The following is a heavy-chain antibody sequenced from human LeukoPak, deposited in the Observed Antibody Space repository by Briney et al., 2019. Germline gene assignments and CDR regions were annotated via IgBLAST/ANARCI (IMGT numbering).Heavy chain of an antibody. CDR3: ARASIAARPRYFDY. Sequence: SETLSLTCAVYGGSFSGYYWSWIRQPPGKGLEWIGEINHSGSTNYSPSLKSRVTISVDTSKNQFSLKLSSVTAADTAVYYCARASIAARPRYFDYWGQGTLVTVSS. V-gene: IGHV4-34*01. J-gene: IGHJ4*02. CDR1: GGSFSGYY. CDR2: INHSGST. D-gene: IGHD6-6*01.